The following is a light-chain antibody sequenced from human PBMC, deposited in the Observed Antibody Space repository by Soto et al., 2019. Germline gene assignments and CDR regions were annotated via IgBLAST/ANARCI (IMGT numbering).Light chain of an antibody. Sequence: VLTQSPATLSVSPGDRATLSCRASQNVGNNLAWYQQKPGQAPRLLIYGASSGATGLPARFSASGSGTEFTLAISSRQSEDFAVYYCHQYNNWPPHTFGQGTKLEI. CDR3: HQYNNWPPHT. CDR2: GAS. CDR1: QNVGNN. V-gene: IGKV3-15*01. J-gene: IGKJ2*01.